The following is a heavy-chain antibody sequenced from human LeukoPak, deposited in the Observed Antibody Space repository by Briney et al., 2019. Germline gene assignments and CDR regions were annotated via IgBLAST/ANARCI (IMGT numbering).Heavy chain of an antibody. CDR1: GGSVSSSNW. V-gene: IGHV4-4*02. CDR3: ARMLQMATNGCYHFDY. CDR2: IYHSGNT. D-gene: IGHD5-24*01. J-gene: IGHJ4*02. Sequence: PSETLSLTCAVSGGSVSSSNWWTWVRQPPGKGLQWIGEIYHSGNTNYNPSLTSRVTISVDKSKNQFSLKVSSVTAADTAVYYCARMLQMATNGCYHFDYWGQGTLVTVSS.